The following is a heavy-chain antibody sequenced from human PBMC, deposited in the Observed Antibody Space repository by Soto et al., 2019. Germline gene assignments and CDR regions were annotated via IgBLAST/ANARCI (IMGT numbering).Heavy chain of an antibody. V-gene: IGHV3-21*01. J-gene: IGHJ5*02. CDR1: GFTFSSYS. Sequence: GGSLRLSCAASGFTFSSYSMNWVRQAPGKGLEWVSSISSSSSYMYYADSVKGRFTISRDNAKNSLYLQMNSLGAEDTAVYYCAKSAVTTSRSRWFDPWGQGTLVTVSS. D-gene: IGHD4-17*01. CDR3: AKSAVTTSRSRWFDP. CDR2: ISSSSSYM.